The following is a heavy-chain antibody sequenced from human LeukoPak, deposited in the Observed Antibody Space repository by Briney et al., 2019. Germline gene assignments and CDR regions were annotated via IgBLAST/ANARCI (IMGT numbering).Heavy chain of an antibody. D-gene: IGHD5-18*01. Sequence: SGTLSLTCTVSGGSISSHYWSWIRQPSGKGLEWIGYIYYSGSTNYNPSLKSRVTISVDTSKNQFSLKLSSVTAADTAVYYCARAIRGYSYGYYPLYYYYYMDVWGKGTTVTVSS. J-gene: IGHJ6*03. CDR3: ARAIRGYSYGYYPLYYYYYMDV. CDR2: IYYSGST. CDR1: GGSISSHY. V-gene: IGHV4-59*11.